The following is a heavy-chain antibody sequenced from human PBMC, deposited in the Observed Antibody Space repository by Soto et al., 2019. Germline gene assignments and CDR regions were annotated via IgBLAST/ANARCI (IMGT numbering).Heavy chain of an antibody. Sequence: EVQMVESGGGLVQPGGSLRLSCAASGFTCSRYWLYWVRQAPGKGLEWVANIKGDGSEKNYVDSVKGRFTISRDNAKNSLYLQLKSLRVEDAAVYYCASSLLRGQGTLVTVSP. V-gene: IGHV3-7*01. CDR1: GFTCSRYW. J-gene: IGHJ4*02. CDR3: ASSLL. CDR2: IKGDGSEK.